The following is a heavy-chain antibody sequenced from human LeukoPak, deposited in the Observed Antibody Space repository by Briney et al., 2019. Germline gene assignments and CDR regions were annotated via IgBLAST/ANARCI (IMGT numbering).Heavy chain of an antibody. CDR2: IIPILGIA. V-gene: IGHV1-69*10. CDR3: ARDVVAEMATISDY. Sequence: SVKVSCKASGGTFSSYAISWVRQAPGQGGEWMGGIIPILGIANYAQKFQGRVTISADKSTSTAYMELSSLRSEDTAVYYCARDVVAEMATISDYWGQGTLVTVSS. D-gene: IGHD5-24*01. CDR1: GGTFSSYA. J-gene: IGHJ4*02.